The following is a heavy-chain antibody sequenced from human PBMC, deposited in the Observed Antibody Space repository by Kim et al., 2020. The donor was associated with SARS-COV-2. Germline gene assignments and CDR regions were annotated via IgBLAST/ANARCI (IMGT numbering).Heavy chain of an antibody. D-gene: IGHD6-19*01. J-gene: IGHJ4*02. Sequence: SETLSLTCTVSGGSISSGSYYWSWIRQPAGKGLEWIGRIYTSGSTNYNPSLKSRVTISVDTSKNQFSLKLSSVTAADTAVYYCARGSIAVAGTVEVDYWGQGTLVTVSS. V-gene: IGHV4-61*02. CDR1: GGSISSGSYY. CDR2: IYTSGST. CDR3: ARGSIAVAGTVEVDY.